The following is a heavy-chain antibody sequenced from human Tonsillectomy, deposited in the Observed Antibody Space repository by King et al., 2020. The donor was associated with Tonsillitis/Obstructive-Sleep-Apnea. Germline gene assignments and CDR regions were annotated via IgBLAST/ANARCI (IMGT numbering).Heavy chain of an antibody. D-gene: IGHD3-16*01. CDR2: INSDGNIT. CDR3: ASELRQGGFDY. V-gene: IGHV3-74*01. J-gene: IGHJ4*02. Sequence: EVQLVESGGGLVQPGGSLRLSCAASGFTFSNNWMHWVRQVPGKGLVWVSRINSDGNITTYADSVKGRFTISRDNAKNTVYLQMNSLRAEDTAIYYCASELRQGGFDYWGQGALVTVSS. CDR1: GFTFSNNW.